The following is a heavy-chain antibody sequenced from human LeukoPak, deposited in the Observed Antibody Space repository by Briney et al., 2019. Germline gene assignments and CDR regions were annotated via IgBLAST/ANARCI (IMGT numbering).Heavy chain of an antibody. D-gene: IGHD6-13*01. Sequence: GGSVRLFCAPYGFTFDDHGMSWVRQARGEGLECLSGIKWDGGRTGYADSVKGRFTISRDNAKNSVYLQMNSLRAEDTALYYCARGSGSSWYFYFDYWGQGTLVTVSS. CDR3: ARGSGSSWYFYFDY. V-gene: IGHV3-20*04. CDR2: IKWDGGRT. CDR1: GFTFDDHG. J-gene: IGHJ4*02.